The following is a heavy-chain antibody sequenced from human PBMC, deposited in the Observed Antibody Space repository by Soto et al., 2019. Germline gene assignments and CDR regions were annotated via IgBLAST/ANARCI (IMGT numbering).Heavy chain of an antibody. CDR3: ARDLLREILWFGDPILYYYGMDV. CDR1: GFTFSSYG. Sequence: GGSLRLSCAASGFTFSSYGMHWVRQAPGKGLEWVAVIWYDGSNKYYADSVKGRFTISRDNSKNTLYLQMNSLRAEDTAVYYCARDLLREILWFGDPILYYYGMDVWGQGTTVTVSS. J-gene: IGHJ6*02. V-gene: IGHV3-33*01. CDR2: IWYDGSNK. D-gene: IGHD3-10*01.